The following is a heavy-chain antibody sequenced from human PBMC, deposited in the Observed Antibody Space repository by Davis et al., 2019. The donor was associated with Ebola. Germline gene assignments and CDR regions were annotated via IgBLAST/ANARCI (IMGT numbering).Heavy chain of an antibody. D-gene: IGHD1-26*01. CDR3: AKDTSNIWFDM. CDR1: GFTFSSYW. V-gene: IGHV3-23*01. Sequence: GESLKISCAASGFTFSSYWMSWVRQAPGKGLEWVSTHGTSGDTYYADSVKGRFTISRDNSKNTLYLQMNGLRVEDTAIYYCAKDTSNIWFDMWGQGTNVTVSS. CDR2: HGTSGDT. J-gene: IGHJ3*02.